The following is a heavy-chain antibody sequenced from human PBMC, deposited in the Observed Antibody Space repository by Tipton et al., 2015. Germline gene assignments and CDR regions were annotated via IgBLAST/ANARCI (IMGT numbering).Heavy chain of an antibody. V-gene: IGHV1-69*01. J-gene: IGHJ4*02. CDR1: GGTFTMSA. CDR2: ITPIFGT. D-gene: IGHD1-14*01. CDR3: ARAVDSNSLNRATLDS. Sequence: QVQLVQSGAEVKKPGSSVKVSCKASGGTFTMSAFGWVRQAPGQGLQWMGGITPIFGTNYAQVFQGRLTITADESTKTVYMDLSSLISEDTAVYYCARAVDSNSLNRATLDSWGQGTPVTVSS.